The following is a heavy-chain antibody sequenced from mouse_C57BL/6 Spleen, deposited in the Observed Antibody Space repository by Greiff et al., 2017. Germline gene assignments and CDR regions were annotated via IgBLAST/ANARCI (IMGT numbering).Heavy chain of an antibody. CDR2: IWSGGST. CDR3: ARGDGNYGLFAY. D-gene: IGHD2-1*01. J-gene: IGHJ3*01. CDR1: GFSLTSYG. Sequence: QVQLQQSGPGLVQPSQSLSITCTVSGFSLTSYGVHWVRQSPGKGLEWLGVIWSGGSTDYNAAFISRLSISKDNSKSQVFFKMNSLQADDTAIYYCARGDGNYGLFAYWGQGTLVTVSA. V-gene: IGHV2-2*01.